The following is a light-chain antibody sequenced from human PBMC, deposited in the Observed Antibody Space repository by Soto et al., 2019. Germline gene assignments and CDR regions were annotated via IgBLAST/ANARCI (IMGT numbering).Light chain of an antibody. Sequence: EIVMTQSPATLSVSPGERATLSCRASQSVSSNLAWYQQKPGQAPRLLIYGASTRATGIPARFSGSGSGTAFTLTISSLQSEDFAVYWCQQYNNCPPYSFGQGTKLEIK. J-gene: IGKJ2*03. CDR1: QSVSSN. V-gene: IGKV3-15*01. CDR3: QQYNNCPPYS. CDR2: GAS.